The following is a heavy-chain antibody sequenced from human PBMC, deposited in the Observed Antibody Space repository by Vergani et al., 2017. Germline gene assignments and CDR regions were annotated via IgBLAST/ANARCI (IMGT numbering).Heavy chain of an antibody. J-gene: IGHJ6*02. CDR2: IKQDGSEK. D-gene: IGHD6-13*01. CDR3: ARDDSSSWPLYYYYGMDV. CDR1: GFTFSSYW. Sequence: EVQLVESGGVVVQPGGSLRLSCAASGFTFSSYWMSWVRQAPGKGLEWVANIKQDGSEKYYVDSVKGRFTISRDNAKNSLYLQMNSLRAEDTAVYYCARDDSSSWPLYYYYGMDVWGQGTTVTVSS. V-gene: IGHV3-7*01.